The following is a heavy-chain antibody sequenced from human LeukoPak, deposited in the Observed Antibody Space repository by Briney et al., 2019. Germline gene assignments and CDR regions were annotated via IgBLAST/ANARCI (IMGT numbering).Heavy chain of an antibody. CDR3: AKDYGSGSYADAVGY. V-gene: IGHV3-30-3*01. Sequence: GGSLRLSCAASGFTFSSYAMHWVRQAPGKGLEWVAVISYDGSNKYYADSVKGRFTISRDNSKNTLYLQMNSLRAEDTAVYYCAKDYGSGSYADAVGYWGQGTLVTVSS. J-gene: IGHJ4*02. CDR1: GFTFSSYA. D-gene: IGHD3-10*01. CDR2: ISYDGSNK.